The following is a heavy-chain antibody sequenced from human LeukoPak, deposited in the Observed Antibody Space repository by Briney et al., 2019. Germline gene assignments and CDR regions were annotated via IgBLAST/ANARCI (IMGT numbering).Heavy chain of an antibody. V-gene: IGHV1-2*02. J-gene: IGHJ4*02. CDR2: INPNSGGT. Sequence: ASVKVSCKASGYTFTGYYMHWVRQAPGQGLEWMGWINPNSGGTNSAQKFQGRVTMTRDTSISTAYMELRSLISDDTAVYYCARVSRMVGPMDYWGQGTLVTVSS. CDR1: GYTFTGYY. CDR3: ARVSRMVGPMDY. D-gene: IGHD1-26*01.